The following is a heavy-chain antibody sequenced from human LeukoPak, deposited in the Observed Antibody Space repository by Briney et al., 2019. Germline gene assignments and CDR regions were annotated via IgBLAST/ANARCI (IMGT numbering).Heavy chain of an antibody. CDR1: GGSISSYY. CDR2: IYYSGST. D-gene: IGHD3-22*01. V-gene: IGHV4-59*01. J-gene: IGHJ4*02. CDR3: ARATYYYDSSGYYYFDY. Sequence: SETLSLTCTVSGGSISSYYWSWIRQPPGKGLEWIGYIYYSGSTNYNPSLKGRVTISVDTSKNQFSLKLSSVTAADTAVYYCARATYYYDSSGYYYFDYWGQGTLVTVSS.